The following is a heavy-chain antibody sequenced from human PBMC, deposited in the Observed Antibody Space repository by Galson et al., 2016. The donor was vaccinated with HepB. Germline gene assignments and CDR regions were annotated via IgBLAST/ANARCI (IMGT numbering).Heavy chain of an antibody. Sequence: SLRLSCAASGFTFSSYIMSWVRQAPGKRLEWVAAIRGSGYDTYYTDPAKGRFTISKDKSKNTVYLHMNNLRAEDTAIYYCAKLMGDWGDRSTGFVDYWGQGTLVTVSS. D-gene: IGHD1-1*01. CDR2: IRGSGYDT. V-gene: IGHV3-23*01. CDR1: GFTFSSYI. CDR3: AKLMGDWGDRSTGFVDY. J-gene: IGHJ4*02.